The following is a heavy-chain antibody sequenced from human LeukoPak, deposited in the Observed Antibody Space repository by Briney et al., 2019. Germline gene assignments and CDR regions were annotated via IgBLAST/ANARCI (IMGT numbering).Heavy chain of an antibody. CDR2: IRYDGSNK. CDR3: AKDLDSGSPGIVP. CDR1: GFTFSSYC. D-gene: IGHD1-26*01. Sequence: GGSLRLSCAASGFTFSSYCMHWVRQAPGKGLEWVAFIRYDGSNKYYADSVKGRFTISRDNSKNTLYLQMNSLRAEDTAVYYCAKDLDSGSPGIVPWGQGTLVTVSS. J-gene: IGHJ5*02. V-gene: IGHV3-30*02.